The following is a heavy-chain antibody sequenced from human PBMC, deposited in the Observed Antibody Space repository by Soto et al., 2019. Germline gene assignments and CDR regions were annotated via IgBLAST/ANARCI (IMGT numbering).Heavy chain of an antibody. Sequence: GGSLRLSCAASGFDFTTTWMNWVRLAPGKGLEWVARIKSKNDGGTLDYASPVKGRFTISRDDSKKTSYLQMNSLKTEDTAIYYCSTSGYGGFDYWGQGVLVTVS. CDR1: GFDFTTTW. D-gene: IGHD5-12*01. CDR2: IKSKNDGGTL. CDR3: STSGYGGFDY. V-gene: IGHV3-15*07. J-gene: IGHJ4*02.